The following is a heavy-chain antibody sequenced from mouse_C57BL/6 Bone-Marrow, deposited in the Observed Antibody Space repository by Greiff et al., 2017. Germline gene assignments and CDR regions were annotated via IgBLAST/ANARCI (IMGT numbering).Heavy chain of an antibody. CDR3: GTGVYYFDY. Sequence: QVQLQQPGAELVRPGSSVKLSCKASGYTFTSYWMDWVKQRPGQGLEWIGNIYPSDSETHYNQKFKDKATLTVDKSSSTAYMQLSSLTSEDSAVYYCGTGVYYFDYGGQGTTLTVSS. J-gene: IGHJ2*01. CDR1: GYTFTSYW. V-gene: IGHV1-61*01. D-gene: IGHD4-1*01. CDR2: IYPSDSET.